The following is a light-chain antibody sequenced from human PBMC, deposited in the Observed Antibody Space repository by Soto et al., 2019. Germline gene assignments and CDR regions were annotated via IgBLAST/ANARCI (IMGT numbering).Light chain of an antibody. CDR3: QQRND. CDR1: QSVSSY. J-gene: IGKJ4*01. V-gene: IGKV3-11*01. Sequence: EIVLTQSPVTLSLSPGERATLSCRASQSVSSYLAWYQQKPGQAPGLLIYDTSNRATGIPARFSGSGSGTDFTLTINSLEPEDFAVYYCQQRNDFGGGTKVEIK. CDR2: DTS.